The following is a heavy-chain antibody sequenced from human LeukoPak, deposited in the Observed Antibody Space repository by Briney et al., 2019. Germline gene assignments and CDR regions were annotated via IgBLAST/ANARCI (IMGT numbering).Heavy chain of an antibody. J-gene: IGHJ4*02. D-gene: IGHD1-26*01. CDR2: ISSNGGST. CDR3: VKERCGSCNFDY. CDR1: GFTFSSYA. Sequence: GRSLRLSCAASGFTFSSYAMHWVRQAPGKGLEHVSAISSNGGSTYYADSVQGRFTISRDNSKNTLYLQMSSLRGDDTAVYYCVKERCGSCNFDYWGQGTLVTVSS. V-gene: IGHV3-64D*06.